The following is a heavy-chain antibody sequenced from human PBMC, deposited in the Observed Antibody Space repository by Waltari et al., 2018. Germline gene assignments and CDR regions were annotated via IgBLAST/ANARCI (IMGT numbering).Heavy chain of an antibody. D-gene: IGHD3-22*01. CDR1: GGSIRSSSYS. CDR3: ARPVNYYDSYFDY. V-gene: IGHV4-39*07. CDR2: IYYSGST. Sequence: QLQLQESGPGLVKPSETLSLTCTVSGGSIRSSSYSLGWLRQPPGKGLAWIGSIYYSGSTYYNPSLKSRVTISVDTSKNQFSLKLSSVTAADTAVYYCARPVNYYDSYFDYWGQGTLVTVSS. J-gene: IGHJ4*02.